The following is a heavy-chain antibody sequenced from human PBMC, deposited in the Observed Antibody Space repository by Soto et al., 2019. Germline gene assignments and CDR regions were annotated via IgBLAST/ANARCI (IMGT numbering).Heavy chain of an antibody. CDR2: INPNSGGT. CDR3: AREGYGGTFDY. CDR1: GYTFTGYY. V-gene: IGHV1-2*02. D-gene: IGHD3-16*01. Sequence: QVQLVQSGAEVKKPGASVKVSCNASGYTFTGYYMHWVRQAPGQGLEWMVWINPNSGGTNYSQKFKGRGTMTRDTCISTAYMELSMLRSDDTAVYYCAREGYGGTFDYWCQGTLVTVSS. J-gene: IGHJ4*02.